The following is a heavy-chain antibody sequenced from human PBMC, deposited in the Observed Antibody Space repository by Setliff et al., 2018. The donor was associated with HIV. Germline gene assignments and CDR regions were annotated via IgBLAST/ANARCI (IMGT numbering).Heavy chain of an antibody. CDR1: GTPISSYY. Sequence: SETLSLTCSRRVSGTPISSYYWNWIRQPPGKGLEWIGYIYNSGYTNYKPSLKSRVTISLDTSKNQFSLNLRSVTAADTAVYYCARGDGYRGNDAYYDSGMDVWGQGITVTVSS. V-gene: IGHV4-59*01. CDR2: IYNSGYT. CDR3: ARGDGYRGNDAYYDSGMDV. D-gene: IGHD5-12*01. J-gene: IGHJ6*02.